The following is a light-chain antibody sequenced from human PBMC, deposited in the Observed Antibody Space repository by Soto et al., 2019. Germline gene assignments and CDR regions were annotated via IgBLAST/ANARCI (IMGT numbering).Light chain of an antibody. CDR3: QYYYESSP. J-gene: IGKJ4*01. V-gene: IGKV3-20*01. CDR1: QSVTTQ. CDR2: GAS. Sequence: IVLTQFPGTLSLSPGARARLSCRASQSVTTQLAWYQQKPGQAPRLIIHGASSRATGVPDRITGSGSGTDFTLTISRLEPEDFAVYYCQYYYESSPFGRGTKVDFK.